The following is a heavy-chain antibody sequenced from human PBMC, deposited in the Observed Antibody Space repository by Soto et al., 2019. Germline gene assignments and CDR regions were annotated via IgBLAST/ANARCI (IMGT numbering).Heavy chain of an antibody. Sequence: KAXATLSLTFNVSGGSISNYYWTWVRQSPEKGLEWIGYMYYNGNINYNPSLKSRVTISIDTSKNQFSLTLKSVTAADTAVYYCASGGNWFDHWGQGVLVTVSS. CDR3: ASGGNWFDH. V-gene: IGHV4-59*01. CDR1: GGSISNYY. D-gene: IGHD3-16*01. CDR2: MYYNGNI. J-gene: IGHJ5*02.